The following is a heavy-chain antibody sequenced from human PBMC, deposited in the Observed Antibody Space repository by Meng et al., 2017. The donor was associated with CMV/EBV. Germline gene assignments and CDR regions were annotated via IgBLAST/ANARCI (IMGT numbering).Heavy chain of an antibody. Sequence: GESLKISCAASGFTFSSYSMNWVCQAPGKGLEWVSSISSSSSYIYYADSVKGRFTISRDNAKNSLYLQMNSLRAEDTAVYYCARDRTIFGVRNYYYYGMDVWGQGTTVTVSS. J-gene: IGHJ6*02. D-gene: IGHD3-3*01. CDR3: ARDRTIFGVRNYYYYGMDV. V-gene: IGHV3-21*01. CDR2: ISSSSSYI. CDR1: GFTFSSYS.